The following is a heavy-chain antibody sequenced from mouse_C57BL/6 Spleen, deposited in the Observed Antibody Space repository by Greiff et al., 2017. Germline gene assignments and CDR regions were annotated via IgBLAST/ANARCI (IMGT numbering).Heavy chain of an antibody. Sequence: QVHVKQSGAELAKPGASVKLSCKASGYTFTSYWIHWVKQRPGQGLEWIGYINPSSGYTKYNQKFKDKATLTADKSSSTAYMHLSSLTYEDSAVYYCARYPAMDYWGQGTSVTVSS. CDR2: INPSSGYT. J-gene: IGHJ4*01. CDR1: GYTFTSYW. CDR3: ARYPAMDY. V-gene: IGHV1-7*01.